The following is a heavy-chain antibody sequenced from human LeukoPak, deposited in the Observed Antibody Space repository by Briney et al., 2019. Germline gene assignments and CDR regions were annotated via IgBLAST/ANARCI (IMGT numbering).Heavy chain of an antibody. CDR3: AKLTSGWFEDF. Sequence: PGGSLRLSCAASGFTFSSYAMTWVRQAPRKGLEWVSAISGSDGSTYYVDSVKGRFTISRDFSKNTLYLQMNSLRAEDTAVYYCAKLTSGWFEDFWGQGTLVTVSS. CDR2: ISGSDGST. D-gene: IGHD6-19*01. CDR1: GFTFSSYA. J-gene: IGHJ4*02. V-gene: IGHV3-23*01.